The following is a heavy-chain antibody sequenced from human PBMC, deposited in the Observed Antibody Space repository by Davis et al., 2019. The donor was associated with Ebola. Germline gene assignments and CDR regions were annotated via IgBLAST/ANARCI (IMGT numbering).Heavy chain of an antibody. CDR1: GFNFRTYS. D-gene: IGHD2-21*01. CDR2: ISYDGNKE. J-gene: IGHJ4*02. CDR3: ARDGENYSDLDY. Sequence: GGSLRLSCVASGFNFRTYSMHWVRQAPGKGLKWVASISYDGNKEYYADSVKGRFTISRDNAKNTLFLQMNSLRAEDTAVYYCARDGENYSDLDYWGQGTLVTVSS. V-gene: IGHV3-30-3*01.